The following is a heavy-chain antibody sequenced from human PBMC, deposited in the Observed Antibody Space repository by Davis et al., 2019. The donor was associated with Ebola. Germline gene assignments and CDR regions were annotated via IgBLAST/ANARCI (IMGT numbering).Heavy chain of an antibody. V-gene: IGHV3-30*19. CDR2: ISYDGSNK. Sequence: PGGSLRLSCAASGFFFSNYGIHWVRQAPGKGLEWVAVISYDGSNKYYADSVKGRFTISRDNSKNTLYLQMNSLRAEDTAVYYCARGPPPVDYWGQGTLVTVSS. CDR3: ARGPPPVDY. CDR1: GFFFSNYG. D-gene: IGHD2-2*01. J-gene: IGHJ4*02.